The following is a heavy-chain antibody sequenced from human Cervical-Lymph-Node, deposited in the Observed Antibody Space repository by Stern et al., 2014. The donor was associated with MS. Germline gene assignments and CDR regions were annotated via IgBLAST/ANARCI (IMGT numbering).Heavy chain of an antibody. V-gene: IGHV3-66*01. J-gene: IGHJ4*02. CDR1: GFPVGASY. CDR2: IHTVGTT. Sequence: VQLVQSGGGLVQPGGSLRLSCEASGFPVGASYMNWVRQAPGKGLEWVSRIHTVGTTHYADSGKGRFTISRANAKNALYLQMDRLTVEDTAVYYCAREIAGRRFEDWGRGTLVAVSP. CDR3: AREIAGRRFED. D-gene: IGHD6-6*01.